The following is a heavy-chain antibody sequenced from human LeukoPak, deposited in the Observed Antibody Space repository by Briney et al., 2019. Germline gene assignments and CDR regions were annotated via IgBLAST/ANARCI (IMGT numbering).Heavy chain of an antibody. CDR3: ARVDGSSSWYEDWFDP. CDR1: GGSISSYY. D-gene: IGHD6-13*01. V-gene: IGHV4-4*07. CDR2: IYTSGST. J-gene: IGHJ5*02. Sequence: SETLSLTCTVSGGSISSYYWSWIRQPAGKGLEWIGRIYTSGSTNYNPSLKSRVTMSVDTSKNQFSLKLSSVTAADTAVYYCARVDGSSSWYEDWFDPWGQGTLVTVSS.